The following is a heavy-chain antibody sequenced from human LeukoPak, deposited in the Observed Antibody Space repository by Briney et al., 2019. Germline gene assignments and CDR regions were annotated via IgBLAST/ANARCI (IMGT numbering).Heavy chain of an antibody. Sequence: ASVKVSCKASGYTFTSYGISWVRQAPGQGLEWMGWISAYNGNTNYAQKLQGRVTMTTDTSTSTAYMELRSLRSDDTAVYYCARQDTYYYDSSGYYYLDYWGQGTLVTVSS. CDR3: ARQDTYYYDSSGYYYLDY. J-gene: IGHJ4*02. D-gene: IGHD3-22*01. CDR1: GYTFTSYG. V-gene: IGHV1-18*01. CDR2: ISAYNGNT.